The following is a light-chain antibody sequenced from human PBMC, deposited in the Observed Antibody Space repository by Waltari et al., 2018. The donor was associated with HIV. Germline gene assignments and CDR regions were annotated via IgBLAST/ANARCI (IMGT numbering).Light chain of an antibody. V-gene: IGLV3-10*01. CDR2: EDS. CDR1: ALPKKY. CDR3: YSTDSSGNHRV. J-gene: IGLJ3*02. Sequence: SYELTQPPPVSVSTGQTARNTCSGDALPKKYANWYQQKSGQAPVLVIYEDSKRPSGIPERFSGSSSGTMATLTISGAQVEDEADYYCYSTDSSGNHRVFGGGTKLTVL.